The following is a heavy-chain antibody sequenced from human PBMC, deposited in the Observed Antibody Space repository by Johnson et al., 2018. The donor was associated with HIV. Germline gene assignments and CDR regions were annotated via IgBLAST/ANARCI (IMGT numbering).Heavy chain of an antibody. J-gene: IGHJ3*02. V-gene: IGHV3-30*03. CDR3: AREGSYGGGAFDI. D-gene: IGHD1-26*01. CDR1: GFTFTTYG. Sequence: QVQLVESGGGVVQPGRSLRLSCAASGFTFTTYGMHWVRQAPGKGLEWVAFISYDGSSKYYVDSVKGRFTISRDNAKNSLYLQMNSLRAEDTAVYYCAREGSYGGGAFDIWGQGTMVTVSS. CDR2: ISYDGSSK.